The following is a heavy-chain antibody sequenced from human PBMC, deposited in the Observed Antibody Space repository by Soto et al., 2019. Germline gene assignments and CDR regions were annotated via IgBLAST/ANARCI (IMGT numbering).Heavy chain of an antibody. CDR1: GFTFSSYG. D-gene: IGHD1-1*01. J-gene: IGHJ4*02. CDR2: ISYDGSNK. CDR3: AKDIRFRYATDY. Sequence: QVQLVESGGGVVQPGRSLRLSCAASGFTFSSYGMHWVRQAPGKGLAWVAVISYDGSNKYYADSVKGRFTISRDNSKNTLYLQMNSLRAEDTAVYYCAKDIRFRYATDYWGQGTLVTVSS. V-gene: IGHV3-30*18.